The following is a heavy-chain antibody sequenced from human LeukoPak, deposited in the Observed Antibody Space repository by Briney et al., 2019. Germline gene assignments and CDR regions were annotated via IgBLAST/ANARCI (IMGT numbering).Heavy chain of an antibody. V-gene: IGHV3-7*01. CDR1: GFTFSSYW. D-gene: IGHD1-26*01. CDR2: IRDDGGDK. Sequence: GGSLRPSCAASGFTFSSYWMTWVRQAPGKGLEWMANIRDDGGDKYYVDSVKGRFTISRDNAQNTLLLQMDSLRVEDTAVYYCVRHTRRSPGDYWGQGTLVTVS. CDR3: VRHTRRSPGDY. J-gene: IGHJ4*02.